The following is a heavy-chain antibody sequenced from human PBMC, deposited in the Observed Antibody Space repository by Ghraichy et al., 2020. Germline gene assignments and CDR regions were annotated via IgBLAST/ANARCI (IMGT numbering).Heavy chain of an antibody. J-gene: IGHJ4*02. V-gene: IGHV3-23*01. Sequence: GESLNISCAASGFTFSSYAMSWVRQAPGKGLEWVSAISGSGGSTYYADTVKGRFTISRDNSKNTLYLQMNSLRAEDTAVYYCAKDYYDYVWGSYRTQQFDYWGQGTLVTVSS. CDR1: GFTFSSYA. D-gene: IGHD3-16*02. CDR3: AKDYYDYVWGSYRTQQFDY. CDR2: ISGSGGST.